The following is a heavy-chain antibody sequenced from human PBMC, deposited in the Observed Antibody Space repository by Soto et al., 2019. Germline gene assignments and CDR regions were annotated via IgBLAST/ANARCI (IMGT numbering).Heavy chain of an antibody. CDR2: INSDGSST. CDR1: GFTFSSYW. D-gene: IGHD3-3*01. Sequence: PGGSLRLSCAASGFTFSSYWMHWVRQAPGKGLVWVSRINSDGSSTSYADSVKGRFTISRDNAKNTLYLQMNSLRAEDTAVYYCASQGITIFGVVLHNWFDPWGQGTLVTVS. V-gene: IGHV3-74*01. J-gene: IGHJ5*02. CDR3: ASQGITIFGVVLHNWFDP.